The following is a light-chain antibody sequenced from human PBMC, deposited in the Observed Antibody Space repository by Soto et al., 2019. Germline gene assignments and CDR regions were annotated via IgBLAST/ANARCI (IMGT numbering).Light chain of an antibody. CDR1: QSVNTN. Sequence: EIVMTQSPATLSVSPGERATLSCRASQSVNTNLAWYQQKPGQGPRLLIYGASTRATGIPARFSGSGSGTEFTLTISSLQSEDFAVDYCQQYNNWPPLTFGQGTKLEIK. CDR2: GAS. CDR3: QQYNNWPPLT. J-gene: IGKJ2*01. V-gene: IGKV3-15*01.